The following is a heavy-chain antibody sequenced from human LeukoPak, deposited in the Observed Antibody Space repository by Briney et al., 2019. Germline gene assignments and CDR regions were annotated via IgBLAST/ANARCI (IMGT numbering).Heavy chain of an antibody. J-gene: IGHJ4*02. Sequence: SQTLSLTCALSGDSVSSNSAAWNWIRQSPSRGLEWGGRTYYRSKWYNDYAVSVKRRITINPDTSNNQFSLQLNSVTPEDTAVYYCARARYDSSGYYYFFDYWGQGTLVTVSS. CDR1: GDSVSSNSAA. D-gene: IGHD3-22*01. V-gene: IGHV6-1*01. CDR2: TYYRSKWYN. CDR3: ARARYDSSGYYYFFDY.